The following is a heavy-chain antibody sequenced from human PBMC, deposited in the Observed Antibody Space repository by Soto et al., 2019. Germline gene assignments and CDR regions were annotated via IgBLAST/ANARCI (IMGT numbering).Heavy chain of an antibody. CDR1: GCSFRAYY. D-gene: IGHD3-22*01. V-gene: IGHV4-34*01. CDR2: INHSGGT. Sequence: SETLSLTCTVYGCSFRAYYWSGIRRPPGKGLEWIGEINHSGGTSYNPSLKSRLTISVDTSKSQFSLKLTSVTAADRAVYYCARGSVDTVDSSGFYDYWGQGTPVTVSS. J-gene: IGHJ4*02. CDR3: ARGSVDTVDSSGFYDY.